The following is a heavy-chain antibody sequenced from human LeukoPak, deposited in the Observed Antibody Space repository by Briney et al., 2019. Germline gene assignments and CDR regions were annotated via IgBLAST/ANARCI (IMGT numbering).Heavy chain of an antibody. CDR1: GGSFSGYY. V-gene: IGHV4-34*01. Sequence: SETLSLTCAVYGGSFSGYYWSWVHQPPGKGLEWIGEINHSGSTNYNPSLKSRVTISVDTSKNQFSLKLSSVTAADTAVYYCARLAVAGRRHGDWGQGTLVTVSS. D-gene: IGHD6-19*01. CDR3: ARLAVAGRRHGD. J-gene: IGHJ4*02. CDR2: INHSGST.